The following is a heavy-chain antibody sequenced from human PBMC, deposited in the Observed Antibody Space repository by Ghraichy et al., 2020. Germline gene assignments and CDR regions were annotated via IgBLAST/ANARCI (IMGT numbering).Heavy chain of an antibody. J-gene: IGHJ4*02. CDR2: IYYSGST. D-gene: IGHD4-11*01. CDR1: GGSISTYY. CDR3: ARSSTVTTYPRFDY. V-gene: IGHV4-59*01. Sequence: SETPSLTCTVSGGSISTYYWSWIRQPPGKGLEWIGYIYYSGSTNYNPSLKSRVTISVDTSKNQFSLKLSSVTAADTAVYYCARSSTVTTYPRFDYWGQGTLVTVSS.